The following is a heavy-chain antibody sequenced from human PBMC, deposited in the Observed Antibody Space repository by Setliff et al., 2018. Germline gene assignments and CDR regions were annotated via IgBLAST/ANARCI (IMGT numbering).Heavy chain of an antibody. J-gene: IGHJ4*02. CDR3: LRLVRYCTKIACQATSGDEV. Sequence: GASVQVSCKTSGYTFTNYGITWVRQAPGQGLEWMGWINNYSFKTNYPQKFLGRVTLTTDTSTNTGYLELRGLRSDDTAVYYCLRLVRYCTKIACQATSGDEVWGLGTLVTVSS. CDR2: INNYSFKT. D-gene: IGHD2-8*01. V-gene: IGHV1-18*01. CDR1: GYTFTNYG.